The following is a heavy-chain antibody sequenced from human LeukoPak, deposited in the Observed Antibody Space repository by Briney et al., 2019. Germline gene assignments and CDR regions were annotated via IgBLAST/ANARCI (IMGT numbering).Heavy chain of an antibody. CDR3: ARGRPSRGGYGGTYFDY. Sequence: SETLSLTCAVYGGSFSGYYWSWIRQPPGKGLEWIGEINHSGSTNYNPSLKSRVTISVDTSKNQFSLKLSSVTAADTAVYYCARGRPSRGGYGGTYFDYWGQGTLVTVSS. D-gene: IGHD4-23*01. CDR2: INHSGST. J-gene: IGHJ4*02. V-gene: IGHV4-34*01. CDR1: GGSFSGYY.